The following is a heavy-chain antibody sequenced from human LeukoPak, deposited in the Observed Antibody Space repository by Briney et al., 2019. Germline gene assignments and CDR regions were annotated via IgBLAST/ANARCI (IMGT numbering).Heavy chain of an antibody. J-gene: IGHJ4*02. V-gene: IGHV5-51*01. Sequence: GDSLKISCKGSGYSFTNYWIGWVRQMPGKGLEWMAIIYPGDSDARYRLSFQDQVTISADKSISTAYLEWSSLKASDTAMYYCARGGVSFFDWLAFDYWGPGTLVTVSS. CDR1: GYSFTNYW. D-gene: IGHD3-9*01. CDR2: IYPGDSDA. CDR3: ARGGVSFFDWLAFDY.